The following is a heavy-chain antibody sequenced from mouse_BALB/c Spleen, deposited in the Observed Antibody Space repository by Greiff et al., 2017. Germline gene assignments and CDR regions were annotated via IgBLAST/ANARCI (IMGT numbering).Heavy chain of an antibody. Sequence: EVKLVESGGGLVQPGGSRKLSCAASGFTFSSFGMHWVRQAPEKGLEWVAYISSGSSTIYYADTVKGRFTISRDNPKNTLFLQMTSLRSEDTAMYYCARYSSGLQGYAMDYWGQGTSVTVSS. CDR1: GFTFSSFG. CDR3: ARYSSGLQGYAMDY. D-gene: IGHD3-1*01. CDR2: ISSGSSTI. J-gene: IGHJ4*01. V-gene: IGHV5-17*02.